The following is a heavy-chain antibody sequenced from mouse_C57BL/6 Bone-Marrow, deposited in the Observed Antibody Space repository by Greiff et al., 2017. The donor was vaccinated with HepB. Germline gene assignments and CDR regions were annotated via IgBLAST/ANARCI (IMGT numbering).Heavy chain of an antibody. Sequence: VQLQQSGPGLVQPSQSLSITCTASGFSLTSYGVHWVRQSPGKGLEWLGVIWSGGSTDYYAAFISRLSISKDNSKSQVFFKMNSLQADDTAIYYCARKSYYSNFWFAYWGQGTLVTVSA. CDR1: GFSLTSYG. D-gene: IGHD2-5*01. V-gene: IGHV2-2*01. CDR3: ARKSYYSNFWFAY. CDR2: IWSGGST. J-gene: IGHJ3*01.